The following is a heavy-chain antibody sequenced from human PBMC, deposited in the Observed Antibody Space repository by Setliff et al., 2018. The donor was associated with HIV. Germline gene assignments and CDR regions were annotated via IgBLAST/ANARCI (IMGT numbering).Heavy chain of an antibody. CDR2: IGPNNGDT. J-gene: IGHJ4*02. D-gene: IGHD1-1*01. Sequence: ASVKVSCKASGYTFIDYFMHWVRQAPGQGLEWMGWIGPNNGDTNIPQRFRGRVTMTGDTSINTAYMELSGLRSDDTAVYYCARQLSNSLESWGQGTPVTVSS. CDR1: GYTFIDYF. V-gene: IGHV1-2*02. CDR3: ARQLSNSLES.